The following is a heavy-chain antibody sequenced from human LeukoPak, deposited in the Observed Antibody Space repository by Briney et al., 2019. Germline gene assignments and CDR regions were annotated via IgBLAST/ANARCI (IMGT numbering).Heavy chain of an antibody. CDR2: IYHSGST. V-gene: IGHV4-38-2*01. CDR3: AIDSSSSSSYFDY. Sequence: PSETLSLTCDVSGCSVSSGYYWGWIRQPPGKGLEWIGSIYHSGSTYYKPSLKSRVTISVDTSRNQFSLKLSSVTAADTAVYYCAIDSSSSSSYFDYWGQGTLVAVSS. D-gene: IGHD6-6*01. J-gene: IGHJ4*02. CDR1: GCSVSSGYY.